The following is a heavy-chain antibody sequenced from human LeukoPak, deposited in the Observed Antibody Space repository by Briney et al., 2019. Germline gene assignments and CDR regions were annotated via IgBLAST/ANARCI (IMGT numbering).Heavy chain of an antibody. CDR1: GGSISSSYYY. CDR3: ARAPIAAGGTENFDY. V-gene: IGHV4-61*01. D-gene: IGHD6-13*01. CDR2: IYYSGST. Sequence: SETLSLTCTVSGGSISSSYYYWSWIRQPPGKGLGWIGYIYYSGSTNYNPSLKSRVTISVDTSKNQFSLKLSSVTAADTAVYYCARAPIAAGGTENFDYWGQGTLVTVSS. J-gene: IGHJ4*02.